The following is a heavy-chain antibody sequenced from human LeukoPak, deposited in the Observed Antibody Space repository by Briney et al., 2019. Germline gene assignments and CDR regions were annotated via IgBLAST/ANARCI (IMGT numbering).Heavy chain of an antibody. J-gene: IGHJ4*02. D-gene: IGHD5-12*01. CDR1: GGSISSGDYY. CDR2: IYYSGST. CDR3: ARGVGYSGYDYLDY. Sequence: SQTLSLTCTVSGGSISSGDYYWSWIRQPPGKGLEWIGYIYYSGSTYYNPSLKSRVTISVDTSKNQFSLKLSSVTAADTAVYYCARGVGYSGYDYLDYWGQGTLVTVSS. V-gene: IGHV4-30-4*08.